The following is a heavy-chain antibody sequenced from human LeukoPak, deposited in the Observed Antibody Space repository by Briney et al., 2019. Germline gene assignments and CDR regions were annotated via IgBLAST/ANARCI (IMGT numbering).Heavy chain of an antibody. Sequence: GGSLRLSCAASGFTFSSYGMHWVRQAPGKGLEWVAFIRYDGSNKYYADSVKGRFTISRDNSKNTLYLLMHSLRAEDTAVYYCARLDSSGYRSFDYWGQGTLVTVSS. CDR2: IRYDGSNK. D-gene: IGHD3-22*01. V-gene: IGHV3-30*02. CDR3: ARLDSSGYRSFDY. CDR1: GFTFSSYG. J-gene: IGHJ4*02.